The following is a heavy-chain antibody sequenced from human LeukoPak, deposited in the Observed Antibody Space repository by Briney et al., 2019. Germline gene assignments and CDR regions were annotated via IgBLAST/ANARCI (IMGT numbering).Heavy chain of an antibody. D-gene: IGHD5-24*01. CDR2: IYYSGST. V-gene: IGHV4-59*01. CDR3: ARGLGRRDGYNSQY. CDR1: GGSISSYY. J-gene: IGHJ4*02. Sequence: SQTLSLTCTVSGGSISSYYWSWIRQPPGKGLEWIGYIYYSGSTNYNPSLKSRVTISVDTSKNQFSLKLSSVTAADTAVYYCARGLGRRDGYNSQYWGQGTLVTVSS.